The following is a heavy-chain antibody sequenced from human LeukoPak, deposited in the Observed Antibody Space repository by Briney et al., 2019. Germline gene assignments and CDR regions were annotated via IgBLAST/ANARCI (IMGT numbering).Heavy chain of an antibody. CDR1: GGSISSYY. J-gene: IGHJ4*02. Sequence: SETLSLTCTVSGGSISSYYWSWIRQPAGKGLEWIGPIYTSGSTNYNPPPKSRVTMSVDTSKNQFSLKLSSVTAADTAVYYCARGVRYYYDSSGYHFDYWGQGTLVTVSS. D-gene: IGHD3-22*01. CDR3: ARGVRYYYDSSGYHFDY. V-gene: IGHV4-4*07. CDR2: IYTSGST.